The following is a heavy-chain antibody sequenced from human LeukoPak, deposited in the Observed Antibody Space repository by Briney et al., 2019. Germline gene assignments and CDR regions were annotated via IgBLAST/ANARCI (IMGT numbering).Heavy chain of an antibody. CDR2: IYYSGST. J-gene: IGHJ4*02. CDR3: ARDLYGGTSATFDY. Sequence: SETLSLTCTVSGGSISSYYWSWMRQPPGKGLEWIGYIYYSGSTNYNPSLKSRVTISVDTSKNQFSLKLSSVTAADTAVYYCARDLYGGTSATFDYWDQGTLVTVSS. V-gene: IGHV4-59*01. D-gene: IGHD4-23*01. CDR1: GGSISSYY.